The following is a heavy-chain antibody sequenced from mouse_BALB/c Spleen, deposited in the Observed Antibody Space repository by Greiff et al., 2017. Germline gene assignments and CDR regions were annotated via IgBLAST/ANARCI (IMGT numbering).Heavy chain of an antibody. CDR1: GFTFSDYY. CDR3: ARESDGNAMDY. J-gene: IGHJ4*01. Sequence: EVKLVESGGGLVKPGGSLKLSCAASGFTFSDYYMYWVRQTPEKRLEWVATISDGGSYTYYPDSVKGRFTISRDNAKNNLYLQMSSLKSEDTAMYYCARESDGNAMDYWGQGTSVTVSS. V-gene: IGHV5-4*02. CDR2: ISDGGSYT.